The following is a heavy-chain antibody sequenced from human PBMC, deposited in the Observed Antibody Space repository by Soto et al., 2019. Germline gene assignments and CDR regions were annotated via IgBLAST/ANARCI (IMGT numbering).Heavy chain of an antibody. CDR1: GYSFTSYW. CDR2: IDPSDSYT. Sequence: GESLRISCKGSGYSFTSYWISWVRQMPGKGLEWMGRIDPSDSYTNYSPSFQGHVTISADKSISTAYLQWSSLKASDTAMYYCARPHYYDSSGYYSDAFDIWGQGTMFTVSS. V-gene: IGHV5-10-1*01. CDR3: ARPHYYDSSGYYSDAFDI. D-gene: IGHD3-22*01. J-gene: IGHJ3*02.